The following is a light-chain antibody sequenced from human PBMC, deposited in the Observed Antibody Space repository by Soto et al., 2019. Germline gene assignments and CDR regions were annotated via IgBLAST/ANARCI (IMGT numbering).Light chain of an antibody. CDR2: DVS. V-gene: IGLV2-14*01. CDR1: SSDVGGYNY. Sequence: QSALTQPASVSGSPGQSITISCTGTSSDVGGYNYVSWYQQHPSKAPKLMIYDVSNRPSGVSNRFSGSKSGNTASLTISGLQAEDEADYYCSSYTSSSTYVFVTGTKLTVL. J-gene: IGLJ1*01. CDR3: SSYTSSSTYV.